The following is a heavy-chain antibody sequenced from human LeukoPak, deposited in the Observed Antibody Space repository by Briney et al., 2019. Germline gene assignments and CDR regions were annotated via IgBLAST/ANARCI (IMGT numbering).Heavy chain of an antibody. CDR2: IRYDGSNK. J-gene: IGHJ5*02. CDR1: GFTFSSYG. V-gene: IGHV3-30*02. CDR3: ARDRDSSGWYRSWFDP. Sequence: PGGSLRLSCAASGFTFSSYGMHWVRQAPGKGLEWVAFIRYDGSNKYYADSVKGRFTISRDNAKNSLYLQMNSLRAEDTAVYYCARDRDSSGWYRSWFDPWGQGTLVTVSS. D-gene: IGHD6-19*01.